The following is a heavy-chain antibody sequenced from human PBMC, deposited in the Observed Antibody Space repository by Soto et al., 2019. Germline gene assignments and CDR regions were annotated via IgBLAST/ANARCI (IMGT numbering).Heavy chain of an antibody. D-gene: IGHD6-6*01. CDR1: GYTFTSYG. V-gene: IGHV1-18*01. Sequence: ASVKVSCKASGYTFTSYGISWVPQAPGQGLEWMGWISAYNGNTNYAQKLQGRVTMTTDTSTSTAYMELRSLRSDDTAVYYCARDPAARDAFDIWGQGTMVTVSS. CDR2: ISAYNGNT. J-gene: IGHJ3*02. CDR3: ARDPAARDAFDI.